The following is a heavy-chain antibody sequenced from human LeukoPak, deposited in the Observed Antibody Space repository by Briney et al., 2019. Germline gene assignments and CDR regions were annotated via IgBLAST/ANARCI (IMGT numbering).Heavy chain of an antibody. Sequence: PGGSLRLSCAASGFTFSSYSMNWVRQAPGKGLEWVSYISSSSSTIYYAVSVKGRFTISRDNSKNTLYLQMNSLRAEDTAVYYCAKDSRVGYYDTSGYYREYYFDNWGQGTLVTVSS. CDR2: ISSSSSTI. J-gene: IGHJ4*02. CDR1: GFTFSSYS. CDR3: AKDSRVGYYDTSGYYREYYFDN. V-gene: IGHV3-48*01. D-gene: IGHD3-22*01.